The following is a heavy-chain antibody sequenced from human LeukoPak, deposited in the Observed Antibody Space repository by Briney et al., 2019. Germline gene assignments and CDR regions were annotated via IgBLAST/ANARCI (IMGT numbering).Heavy chain of an antibody. CDR2: MNPNSGNT. V-gene: IGHV1-8*01. CDR1: GYTFTSHD. CDR3: ARGRRGRMKYYYGSGSLNWFDP. J-gene: IGHJ5*02. D-gene: IGHD3-10*01. Sequence: ASVKVSCKASGYTFTSHDIDWVRQAAGQGLEWMGWMNPNSGNTGYAQKLQGRVTMTRNTSIITAYMELSRLRSEDTAVYYCARGRRGRMKYYYGSGSLNWFDPCGEGTLVTLSP.